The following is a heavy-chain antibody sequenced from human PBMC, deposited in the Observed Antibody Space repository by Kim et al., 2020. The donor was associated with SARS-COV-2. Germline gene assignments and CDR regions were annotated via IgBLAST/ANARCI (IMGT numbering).Heavy chain of an antibody. Sequence: GGSLRLSRAASGFTFSTYGMHWVRQAPGKGLEWVAVIWFDGGNKYYADSVKGRFTVSRDNSKNMLYLEMNSLRAEDTAVYYCAKAGYRDPGVDAFDVWGQGTMVTVSS. V-gene: IGHV3-33*06. CDR1: GFTFSTYG. J-gene: IGHJ3*01. D-gene: IGHD4-4*01. CDR2: IWFDGGNK. CDR3: AKAGYRDPGVDAFDV.